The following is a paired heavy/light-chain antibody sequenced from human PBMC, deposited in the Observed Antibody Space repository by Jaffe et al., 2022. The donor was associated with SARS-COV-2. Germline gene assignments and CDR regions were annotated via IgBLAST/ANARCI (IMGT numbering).Heavy chain of an antibody. J-gene: IGHJ6*02. CDR2: ISYDGSNK. Sequence: QVQLVESGGGVVQPGRSLRLSCAASGFTFSSYGMHWVRQAPGKGLEWVAVISYDGSNKYYADSVKGRFTISRDNSKNTLYLQMNSLRAEDTAVYYCAKDFLEVGRQYTPTYYYYYYGMDVWGQGTTVTVSS. CDR1: GFTFSSYG. D-gene: IGHD3-3*01. CDR3: AKDFLEVGRQYTPTYYYYYYGMDV. V-gene: IGHV3-30*18.
Light chain of an antibody. CDR1: KLGDKY. V-gene: IGLV3-1*01. CDR3: QAWDSSTNVV. J-gene: IGLJ2*01. CDR2: QDS. Sequence: SYELTQPPSVSVSPGQTASITCSGDKLGDKYACWYQQKPGQSPVLVIYQDSKRPSGIPERFSGSNSGNTATLTISGTQAMDEADYYCQAWDSSTNVVFGGGTKLTVL.